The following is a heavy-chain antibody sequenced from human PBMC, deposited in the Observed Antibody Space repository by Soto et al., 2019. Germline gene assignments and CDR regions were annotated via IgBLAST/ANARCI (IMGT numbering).Heavy chain of an antibody. V-gene: IGHV3-48*03. Sequence: GSLRLSCAASGFTFSSYEMNWVRQAPGKGLEWIAYISSSGSTIYYADSVKGRFTISRDNAKKSLYLQMNSLGAEDTAVYYCASCFDATGYYYFTYWGQGTPVTVSS. CDR2: ISSSGSTI. J-gene: IGHJ4*02. CDR3: ASCFDATGYYYFTY. CDR1: GFTFSSYE. D-gene: IGHD3-9*01.